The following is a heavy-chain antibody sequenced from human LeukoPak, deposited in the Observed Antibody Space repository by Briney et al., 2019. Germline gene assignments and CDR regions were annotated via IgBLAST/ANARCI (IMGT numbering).Heavy chain of an antibody. J-gene: IGHJ5*02. CDR3: ARGPTYYYDSSGYSGSRFDP. CDR1: GYTLTELS. CDR2: MNPNSGNT. Sequence: ASVKVSCKVSGYTLTELSMHWVRQATGQGLEWMGWMNPNSGNTGYAQKFQGRVTMTKNTSISTAYMELSSLRSEDTAVYYCARGPTYYYDSSGYSGSRFDPWGQGTLVTVSS. V-gene: IGHV1-8*01. D-gene: IGHD3-22*01.